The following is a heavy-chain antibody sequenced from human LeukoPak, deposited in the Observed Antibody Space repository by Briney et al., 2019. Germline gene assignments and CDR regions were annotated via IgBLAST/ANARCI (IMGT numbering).Heavy chain of an antibody. CDR2: IYYSGST. CDR1: GGSISSYY. CDR3: ARRGSSWYYFDY. V-gene: IGHV4-59*08. D-gene: IGHD6-13*01. Sequence: SETLSLTCTVSGGSISSYYWSWVRQPPGKGLEWIGYIYYSGSTNFNPSLKSRVTISVDTSKNQFSLRLSSVTAADTAVYYCARRGSSWYYFDYWGQGTLVTVSS. J-gene: IGHJ4*02.